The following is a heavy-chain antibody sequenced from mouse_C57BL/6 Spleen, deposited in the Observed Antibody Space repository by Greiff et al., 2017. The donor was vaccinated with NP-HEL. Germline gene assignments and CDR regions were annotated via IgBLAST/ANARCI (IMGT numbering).Heavy chain of an antibody. CDR2: INPNNGGT. V-gene: IGHV1-26*01. CDR1: GYTFTDYY. CDR3: ARAELGPAMDY. D-gene: IGHD4-1*01. J-gene: IGHJ4*01. Sequence: EVQLQQSGPELVKPGASVKISCKASGYTFTDYYMNWVKQSHGKSLEWIGDINPNNGGTSYNQKFKGKATLTVDKSSSTAYMELRSLTSEDSAVYYCARAELGPAMDYWGLGTSVTVSS.